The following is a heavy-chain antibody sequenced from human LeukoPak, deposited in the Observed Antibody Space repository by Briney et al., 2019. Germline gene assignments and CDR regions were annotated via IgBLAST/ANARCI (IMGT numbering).Heavy chain of an antibody. CDR2: INHSGST. V-gene: IGHV4-30-4*08. CDR1: GGSISSGDYY. Sequence: SQTLSLTCTVSGGSISSGDYYWSWIRQPPGKGLEWIGEINHSGSTNYNPSLKSRVTISVDTSKNQFSLKLSSVTAADTAVYYCARGSIVRYSSGWYSGYWGQGTLVTVSS. CDR3: ARGSIVRYSSGWYSGY. J-gene: IGHJ4*02. D-gene: IGHD6-19*01.